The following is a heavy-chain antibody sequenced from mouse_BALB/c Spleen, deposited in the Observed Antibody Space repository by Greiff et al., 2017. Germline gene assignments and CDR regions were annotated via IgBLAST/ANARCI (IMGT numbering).Heavy chain of an antibody. CDR1: GFTFNTNA. CDR2: IRSKSNNYAT. Sequence: EADGGLVQPKGSLKLSCAASGFTFNTNAMNWVRQAPGKGLEWVARIRSKSNNYATYYADSVKDRFTISRDDSQSMLYLQMNNLKTEDTAMYYCVRESIYYGYDYAMDYWGQGTTVTVSS. D-gene: IGHD2-2*01. V-gene: IGHV10S3*01. CDR3: VRESIYYGYDYAMDY. J-gene: IGHJ4*01.